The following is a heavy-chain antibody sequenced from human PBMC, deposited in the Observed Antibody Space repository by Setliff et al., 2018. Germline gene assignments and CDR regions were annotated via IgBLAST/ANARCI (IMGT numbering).Heavy chain of an antibody. Sequence: SETLSLTCTVSGGSSSSHYWSWIRQPPGKGLEWIGYIHYSGTTNYNPSLKSRVTLSLDTAKDQFSLKLSSVTAADTAVYYCARGSFPYDNSGFDYWGQGTLVTVSS. CDR2: IHYSGTT. CDR3: ARGSFPYDNSGFDY. V-gene: IGHV4-59*11. J-gene: IGHJ4*02. CDR1: GGSSSSHY. D-gene: IGHD3-22*01.